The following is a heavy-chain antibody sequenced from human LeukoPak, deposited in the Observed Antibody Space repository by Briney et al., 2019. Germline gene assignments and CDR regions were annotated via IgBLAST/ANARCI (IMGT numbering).Heavy chain of an antibody. CDR1: GGSISSSSYY. J-gene: IGHJ6*03. CDR2: IYYSGRT. V-gene: IGHV4-39*01. CDR3: ARQRYCSGTSCYSLTNYYYYYMDV. D-gene: IGHD2-2*01. Sequence: SETLSLTCTVSGGSISSSSYYWGWLRQPPGKGLDWIVSIYYSGRTYYDPSLNSRVTISVDTSKNQFPLKLSPVTAADTAVYYCARQRYCSGTSCYSLTNYYYYYMDVWGKGTTVTVSS.